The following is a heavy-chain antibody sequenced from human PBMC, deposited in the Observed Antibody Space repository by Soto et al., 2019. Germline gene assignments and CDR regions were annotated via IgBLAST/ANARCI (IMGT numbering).Heavy chain of an antibody. Sequence: PGGSLRLSCAASGFTFSSYGMHWVRQAPGKGLEWVAVISYDGSNKYYADSVKGRFTISRDNSKNTLYLQMNSLRAEDTAVYYCAKLPPGIAVAGILDYWGQGTQVTVSS. J-gene: IGHJ4*02. CDR1: GFTFSSYG. CDR3: AKLPPGIAVAGILDY. D-gene: IGHD6-19*01. CDR2: ISYDGSNK. V-gene: IGHV3-30*18.